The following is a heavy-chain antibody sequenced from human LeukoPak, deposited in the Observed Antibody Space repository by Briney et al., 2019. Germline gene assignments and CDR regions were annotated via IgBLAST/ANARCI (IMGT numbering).Heavy chain of an antibody. V-gene: IGHV3-30*18. J-gene: IGHJ6*02. CDR2: ISYGGRNK. CDR3: AKVGRSSGWNYYYYGIDV. CDR1: GFTFSLFG. D-gene: IGHD6-19*01. Sequence: GGSLRLSCAASGFTFSLFGMYWVRQAPGKGLEWVSVISYGGRNKYYADSVKGRFSISRDDSENTLYLEMNSLRPEDTAVYYCAKVGRSSGWNYYYYGIDVWGQGTTLTVSS.